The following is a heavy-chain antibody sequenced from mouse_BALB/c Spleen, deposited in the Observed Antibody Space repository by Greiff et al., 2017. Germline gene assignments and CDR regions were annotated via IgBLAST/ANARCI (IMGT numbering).Heavy chain of an antibody. CDR3: ARDLMDY. CDR1: GFTFSDYY. V-gene: IGHV5-4*02. CDR2: ISDGGSYT. J-gene: IGHJ4*01. Sequence: EVKVVESGGGLVKPGGSLKLSCAASGFTFSDYYMYWVRQTPEKRLEWVATISDGGSYTYYPDSVKGRFTISRDNAKNNLYLQMSSLKSEDTAMYYCARDLMDYWGQGTSVTVSS.